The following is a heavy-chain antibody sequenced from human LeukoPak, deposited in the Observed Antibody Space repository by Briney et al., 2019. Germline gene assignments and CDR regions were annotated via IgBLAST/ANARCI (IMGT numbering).Heavy chain of an antibody. J-gene: IGHJ3*01. CDR2: IRGSGGTT. D-gene: IGHD5-18*01. CDR3: AREDRGGYNRVLGAFGL. CDR1: GFTFSRHA. Sequence: PGGSLRLSCAASGFTFSRHAMSWVRQAPGKGLEWVSAIRGSGGTTYYADSVKGRFTISRDNPENTLYLQMDRLRVEDTAVYYCAREDRGGYNRVLGAFGLWGHGTMVTVSS. V-gene: IGHV3-23*01.